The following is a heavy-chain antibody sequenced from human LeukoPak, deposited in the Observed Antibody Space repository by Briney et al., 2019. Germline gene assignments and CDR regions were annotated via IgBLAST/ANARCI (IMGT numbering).Heavy chain of an antibody. D-gene: IGHD5-12*01. CDR1: GFTFSDYY. CDR3: ARDIYSGYDLYIDY. V-gene: IGHV3-11*01. Sequence: GGSLRLSCAASGFTFSDYYMSWIRQAPGKGLEWVSYISSSGSTIYYADSVKGRFTISRDNSKNTLYLQMNSLRAEDTAVYYCARDIYSGYDLYIDYWGQGTLVTVSS. CDR2: ISSSGSTI. J-gene: IGHJ4*02.